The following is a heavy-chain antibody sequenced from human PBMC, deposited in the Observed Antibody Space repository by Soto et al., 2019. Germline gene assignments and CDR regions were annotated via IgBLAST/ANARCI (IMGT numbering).Heavy chain of an antibody. Sequence: ASVKVSFKGSGYTFTSYGISWVRQAPGQGLEWMGWISAYNGNTNYAQKLQGRVTMTTDTSTSTAYMELRSLRSDDTAVYYCARDLVGATKNAFDIWGQGTMVTV. D-gene: IGHD1-26*01. J-gene: IGHJ3*02. CDR3: ARDLVGATKNAFDI. V-gene: IGHV1-18*04. CDR1: GYTFTSYG. CDR2: ISAYNGNT.